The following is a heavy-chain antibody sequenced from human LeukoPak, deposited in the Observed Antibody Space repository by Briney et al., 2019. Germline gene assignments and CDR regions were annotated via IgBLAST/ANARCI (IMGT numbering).Heavy chain of an antibody. CDR1: GFTFDDYG. CDR2: INWNGGST. V-gene: IGHV3-20*04. CDR3: ARTRGGYYDSSGYYYGAFDI. Sequence: GGSLRLSCAASGFTFDDYGMSWVRQAPGKGLEWVSGINWNGGSTGYADSVKGRFTISRDNAKNSLYLQMNSLRAEDTALYYCARTRGGYYDSSGYYYGAFDIWGQGTMVTVSS. D-gene: IGHD3-22*01. J-gene: IGHJ3*02.